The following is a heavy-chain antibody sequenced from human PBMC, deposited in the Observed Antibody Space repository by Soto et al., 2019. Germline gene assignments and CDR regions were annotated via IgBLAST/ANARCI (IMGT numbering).Heavy chain of an antibody. CDR2: ISYDGSNK. CDR3: ARGPQLLYISDYYYGIDV. V-gene: IGHV3-30-3*01. Sequence: QVQLVESGGGVVQPGRSLRLSCAASGFTFSSYAMHWVRQAPGKGLEWVAVISYDGSNKYYADSVKGRFTISRDNSKNTLYLQMNSLRAEDTAVYYCARGPQLLYISDYYYGIDVWGQGTTVTVSS. D-gene: IGHD2-2*02. CDR1: GFTFSSYA. J-gene: IGHJ6*02.